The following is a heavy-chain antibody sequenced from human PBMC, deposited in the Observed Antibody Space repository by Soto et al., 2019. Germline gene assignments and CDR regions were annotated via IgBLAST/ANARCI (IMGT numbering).Heavy chain of an antibody. CDR3: AKESVPGGYDYYYYGMDV. Sequence: QVQLVESGGGVVQPGRSLRLSCAASGFTFRSYGMHWVRQAPGKGLEWVAVISYDGSNTYYADSVKGRFTISRDNSKNTLYLQMNSLRAEDTAVYYCAKESVPGGYDYYYYGMDVWGQGTTVTVSS. J-gene: IGHJ6*02. V-gene: IGHV3-30*18. CDR1: GFTFRSYG. D-gene: IGHD5-12*01. CDR2: ISYDGSNT.